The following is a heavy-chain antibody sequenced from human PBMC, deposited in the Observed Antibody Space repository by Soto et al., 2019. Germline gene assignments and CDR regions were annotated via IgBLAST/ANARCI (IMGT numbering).Heavy chain of an antibody. J-gene: IGHJ4*02. Sequence: EVQLVESGGGLVQPGGSLRLSCAASGFTLSRYWMHWVRQVPGKGLVWVSRINSDGSSTTYADTVMGRLTISRDNAKNTLYLQMNRLRAEDTAVYYCARDPGGNSAFDYWGQGTLVTVSS. D-gene: IGHD2-21*02. CDR3: ARDPGGNSAFDY. V-gene: IGHV3-74*01. CDR2: INSDGSST. CDR1: GFTLSRYW.